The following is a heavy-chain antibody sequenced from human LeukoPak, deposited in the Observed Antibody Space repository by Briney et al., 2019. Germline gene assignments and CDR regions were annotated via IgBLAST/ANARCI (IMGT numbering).Heavy chain of an antibody. Sequence: SGTLSLTCGVSGGSITSTHWWSWVRQPPGQGLEWIGEISLTGRTNYNPSLIGRIIMSLDESRNQLSLTLTSVTAADTAMYYCTRESGPYCPFGYWGQGTLVVVPS. CDR2: ISLTGRT. CDR3: TRESGPYCPFGY. J-gene: IGHJ4*02. CDR1: GGSITSTHW. V-gene: IGHV4-4*02. D-gene: IGHD1-26*01.